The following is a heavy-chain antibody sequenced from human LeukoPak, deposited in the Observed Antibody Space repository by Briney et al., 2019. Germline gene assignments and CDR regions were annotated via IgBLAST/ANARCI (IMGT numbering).Heavy chain of an antibody. V-gene: IGHV3-33*01. J-gene: IGHJ4*02. CDR1: GFTFSSYG. D-gene: IGHD3-22*01. Sequence: GGSLRLSRAASGFTFSSYGMHWVRQAPGKGLEWVAVIWYDGSNKYYADSVKGRFTISRDNSKNTLYLQMNSLRAEDTAVYYCARGVYYDSSGSIDYYFDYWGQGTLVTVSS. CDR2: IWYDGSNK. CDR3: ARGVYYDSSGSIDYYFDY.